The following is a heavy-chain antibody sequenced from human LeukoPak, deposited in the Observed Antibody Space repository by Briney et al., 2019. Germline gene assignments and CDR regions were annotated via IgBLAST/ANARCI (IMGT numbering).Heavy chain of an antibody. CDR1: GGTFSSYA. CDR3: ARRVGSGWSDL. D-gene: IGHD6-19*01. Sequence: ASVKVSCKASGGTFSSYAISWVRQAPGQGLEWMGGIIPIFGTANYAQKFQGRVTITADESTSTAYMELGSLISEDAAVYYCARRVGSGWSDLWGQGTLVIVSS. CDR2: IIPIFGTA. J-gene: IGHJ4*02. V-gene: IGHV1-69*13.